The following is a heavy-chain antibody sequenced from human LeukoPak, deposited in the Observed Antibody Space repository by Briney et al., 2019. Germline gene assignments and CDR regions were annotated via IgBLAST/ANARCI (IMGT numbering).Heavy chain of an antibody. CDR3: ARLKYFGGNFADS. D-gene: IGHD4-23*01. Sequence: SETLSLTCTVSGGSISSSSYRWGWIRQPPGKGLEWIGSIYNSETSYNPSLKSRVTISVDTSKNQISLKLSSVTAADTAVYYCARLKYFGGNFADSWGQGILVTVSS. CDR2: IYNSET. CDR1: GGSISSSSYR. V-gene: IGHV4-39*01. J-gene: IGHJ4*02.